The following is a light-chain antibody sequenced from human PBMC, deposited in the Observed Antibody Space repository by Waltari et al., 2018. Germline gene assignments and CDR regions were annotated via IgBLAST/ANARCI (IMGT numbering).Light chain of an antibody. CDR1: QSISNW. CDR2: KAS. V-gene: IGKV1-5*03. CDR3: QQYNSYSLLT. Sequence: DIQMTQSPPTLSASVGDRMTITCRTSQSISNWLAWYQQKPGKAPKLLIYKASTLESGVPSRFSGSGSGTEFTLTISSLQPDDFATYYCQQYNSYSLLTFGGGTKVEIK. J-gene: IGKJ4*01.